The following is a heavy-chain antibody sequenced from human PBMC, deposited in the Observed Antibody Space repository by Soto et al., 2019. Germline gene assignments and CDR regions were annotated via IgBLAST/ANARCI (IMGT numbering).Heavy chain of an antibody. D-gene: IGHD2-2*03. Sequence: GASVKVSCKASGYTFTSYGISWVRQAPGQGLEWMGWISAYNGNTNYAQKLQGRVTMTTDTSTSTAYMELRSLRSDDTAVYYCARDRAPGYCSSTSCYGDFDYWGQGTLVTVSS. J-gene: IGHJ4*02. CDR1: GYTFTSYG. CDR3: ARDRAPGYCSSTSCYGDFDY. V-gene: IGHV1-18*01. CDR2: ISAYNGNT.